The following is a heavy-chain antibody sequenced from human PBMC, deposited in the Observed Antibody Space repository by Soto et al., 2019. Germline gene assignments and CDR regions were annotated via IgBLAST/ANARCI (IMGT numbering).Heavy chain of an antibody. J-gene: IGHJ4*02. CDR2: INHSGST. CDR1: GGSFSGYY. V-gene: IGHV4-34*01. Sequence: KTSETLSLTCAVYGGSFSGYYWSRIRQPPGKGLEWIGEINHSGSTNYNPSLKSRVTISVDTSKNQFSLKLSSVAAADTAVYYCARGKLSDYVWGSYRYHFDYWGQGTVVTVSS. D-gene: IGHD3-16*02. CDR3: ARGKLSDYVWGSYRYHFDY.